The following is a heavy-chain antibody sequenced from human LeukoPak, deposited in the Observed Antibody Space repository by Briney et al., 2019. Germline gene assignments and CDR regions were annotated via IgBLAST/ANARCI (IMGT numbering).Heavy chain of an antibody. J-gene: IGHJ6*02. V-gene: IGHV1-18*01. CDR1: GYTFTSYG. CDR2: ISAYNGNT. D-gene: IGHD3-22*01. CDR3: ARSQSSGPPYYHYYGMDV. Sequence: ASVKVSCKASGYTFTSYGISWVRQAPGQGLEWMGWISAYNGNTNYAQKLQGRVTMTTDTSTSTAYMELRSLRSDDTAVYYCARSQSSGPPYYHYYGMDVWGQGTTVTVSS.